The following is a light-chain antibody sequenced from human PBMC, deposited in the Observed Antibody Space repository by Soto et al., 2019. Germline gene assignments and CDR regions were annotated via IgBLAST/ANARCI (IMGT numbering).Light chain of an antibody. V-gene: IGLV3-21*02. CDR2: DDS. Sequence: SYELTQPPSVSVAPGQTARITCGGNNSGSKSVHWYQQKPGQAPVLVVYDDSDRPSGIPERFSGSNSGNTATLTISRVEAGDEADYYCQVWDSSSDHPLYVFGTGTKLTVL. J-gene: IGLJ1*01. CDR1: NSGSKS. CDR3: QVWDSSSDHPLYV.